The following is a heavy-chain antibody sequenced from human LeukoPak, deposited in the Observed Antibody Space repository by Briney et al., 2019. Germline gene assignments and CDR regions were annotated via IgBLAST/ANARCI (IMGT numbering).Heavy chain of an antibody. D-gene: IGHD4-23*01. CDR3: ARGWLAETTVVTPYNY. CDR2: ITPIFGTA. CDR1: GGTFRSNA. V-gene: IGHV1-69*01. J-gene: IGHJ4*02. Sequence: TVKVSCKASGGTFRSNAISWVRQAPGQGLEWMGGITPIFGTANYAQKFQGRVTITAVESMSTAYMELSSLRSEDTAVYYCARGWLAETTVVTPYNYWGQGTLVTVSS.